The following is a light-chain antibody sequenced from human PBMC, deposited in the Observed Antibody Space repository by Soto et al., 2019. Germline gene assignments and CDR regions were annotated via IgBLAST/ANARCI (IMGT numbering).Light chain of an antibody. CDR2: GAS. CDR3: QQYGRSPTT. Sequence: EIVLTQSPGTLSLSPGERATLSCRASQSVRSNFLAWYQQKPGQAPRLLIYGASNRATGIPDRFSGSGSGTDFTLTISRLEPEDFAVYFCQQYGRSPTTFGQGTKVDIK. V-gene: IGKV3-20*01. CDR1: QSVRSNF. J-gene: IGKJ1*01.